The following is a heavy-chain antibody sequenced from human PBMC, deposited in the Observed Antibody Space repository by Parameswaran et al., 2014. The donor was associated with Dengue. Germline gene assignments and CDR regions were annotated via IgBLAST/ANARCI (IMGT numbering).Heavy chain of an antibody. J-gene: IGHJ4*02. CDR3: AKAPSDFWSGYYYFDY. V-gene: IGHV3-30*18. CDR1: GFTFSSYV. D-gene: IGHD3-3*01. CDR2: ISYDGSNQ. Sequence: SCAASGFTFSSYVMHWVRQAPGKGLEWVALISYDGSNQYYAGSVKGRFTISRDNSKNTLYLQMNSLRAEDTAVYYCAKAPSDFWSGYYYFDYWGQGTLVTVSS.